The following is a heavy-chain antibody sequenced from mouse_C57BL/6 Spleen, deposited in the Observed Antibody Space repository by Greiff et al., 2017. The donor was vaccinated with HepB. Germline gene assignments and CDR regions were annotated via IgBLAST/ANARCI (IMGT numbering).Heavy chain of an antibody. J-gene: IGHJ2*01. D-gene: IGHD1-1*01. Sequence: QVHVKQSGAELARPGASVKLSCKASGYTFTSYGISWVKQRTGQGLEWIGEIYPRSGNTYYNEKFKGKATLTADKSSSTAYMELRSLTSEESAVYVCARETTVVAKDFDYWGQGTTLTVSS. CDR2: IYPRSGNT. V-gene: IGHV1-81*01. CDR3: ARETTVVAKDFDY. CDR1: GYTFTSYG.